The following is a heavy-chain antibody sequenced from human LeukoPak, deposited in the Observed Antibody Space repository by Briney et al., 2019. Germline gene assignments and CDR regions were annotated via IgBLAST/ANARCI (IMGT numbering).Heavy chain of an antibody. V-gene: IGHV4-4*02. D-gene: IGHD6-13*01. J-gene: IGHJ4*02. Sequence: SETLSLTCAVSGGSFSSSNWWSWVRPPPGKGLEWIGEIYHSGSTNYNPSLKSRVTISVDKSKNQFSLKLSSVTAADTAVYYCARMSDSSSWGGFDYWGQGTLVTVSS. CDR2: IYHSGST. CDR1: GGSFSSSNW. CDR3: ARMSDSSSWGGFDY.